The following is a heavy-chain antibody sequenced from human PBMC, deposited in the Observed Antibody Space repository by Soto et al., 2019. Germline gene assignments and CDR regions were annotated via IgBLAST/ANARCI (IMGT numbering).Heavy chain of an antibody. Sequence: GSLRLSCSASGFTFSSYAMHWVRQAPGKGLEYVSAISSNGGSTYYADSVKGRFTISRDNSKNTLYLQMSSLRAEDTAVYYCVVGYCSGGSCYSSNYYYYGMDVWGQGTTVTVSS. CDR1: GFTFSSYA. J-gene: IGHJ6*02. CDR2: ISSNGGST. CDR3: VVGYCSGGSCYSSNYYYYGMDV. D-gene: IGHD2-15*01. V-gene: IGHV3-64D*06.